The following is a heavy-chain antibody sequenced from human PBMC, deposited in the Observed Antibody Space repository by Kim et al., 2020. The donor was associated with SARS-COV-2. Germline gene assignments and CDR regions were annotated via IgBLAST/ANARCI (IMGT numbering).Heavy chain of an antibody. V-gene: IGHV1-2*02. Sequence: YAQKFQGRVTMTGDTSISRAYMALSRLRSDDTAVYYCANAVALPYYGLDVWGQGTTVTVSS. J-gene: IGHJ6*02. D-gene: IGHD6-19*01. CDR3: ANAVALPYYGLDV.